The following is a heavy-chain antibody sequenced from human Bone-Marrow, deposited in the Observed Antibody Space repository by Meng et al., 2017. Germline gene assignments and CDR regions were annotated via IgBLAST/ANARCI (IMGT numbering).Heavy chain of an antibody. CDR3: ARGDGYNRYFDY. Sequence: QVQLQESGPGLVKPSQTLSLTCTVSGGSISRGGYYWSWIRQHPGKGLEWIGYVYYSGTTDYNPSLKSRVTISVDRSKNQFSLKLSSVTAADTAVYYCARGDGYNRYFDYWGQGTLVTVSS. D-gene: IGHD5-24*01. J-gene: IGHJ4*02. V-gene: IGHV4-31*03. CDR2: VYYSGTT. CDR1: GGSISRGGYY.